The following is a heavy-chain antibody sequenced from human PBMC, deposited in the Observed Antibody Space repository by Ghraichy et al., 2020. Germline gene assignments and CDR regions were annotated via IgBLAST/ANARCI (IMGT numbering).Heavy chain of an antibody. Sequence: GESLNISCAASGFTVSSNYMSWVRQAPGKGLEWVSVIYSGGSTYYADSVKGRFTISRDNSKNTLYLQMNSLRAEDTAVYYCARAGATVTANDAFDIWGQGTMVTVSS. CDR3: ARAGATVTANDAFDI. CDR2: IYSGGST. D-gene: IGHD4-17*01. CDR1: GFTVSSNY. J-gene: IGHJ3*02. V-gene: IGHV3-66*01.